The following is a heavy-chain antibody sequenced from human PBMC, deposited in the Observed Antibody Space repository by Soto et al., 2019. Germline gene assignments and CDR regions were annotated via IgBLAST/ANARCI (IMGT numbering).Heavy chain of an antibody. Sequence: PGGSLRLSCEASGFSFVNYAMNWVRQAPGKGMEWVAGLSGSGTSTYYADSVKCQFTISRDNSRDTLFLQMNSLTADDTAVYYCAKVTTNGGWFNPFDSWGQGALVTVSS. V-gene: IGHV3-23*01. CDR3: AKVTTNGGWFNPFDS. D-gene: IGHD6-19*01. CDR2: LSGSGTST. CDR1: GFSFVNYA. J-gene: IGHJ4*02.